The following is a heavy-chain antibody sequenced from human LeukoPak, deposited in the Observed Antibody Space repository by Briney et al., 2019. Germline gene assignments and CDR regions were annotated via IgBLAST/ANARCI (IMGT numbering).Heavy chain of an antibody. D-gene: IGHD6-6*01. Sequence: GEGLQISCKGAGCGFTSYWIGWGRPMTGKGGGWRGIIYPGDSDNRYSTSFQGKVNISADKSIKTTYLQSSSLKASHTAMYYCARRLKCCSSSYAWFDPWGQGTLFTVSS. V-gene: IGHV5-51*01. CDR2: IYPGDSDN. J-gene: IGHJ5*02. CDR1: GCGFTSYW. CDR3: ARRLKCCSSSYAWFDP.